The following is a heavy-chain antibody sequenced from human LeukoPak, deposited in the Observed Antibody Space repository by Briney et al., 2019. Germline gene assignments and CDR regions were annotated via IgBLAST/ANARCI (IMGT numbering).Heavy chain of an antibody. V-gene: IGHV3-33*05. CDR2: ISYDGSNK. D-gene: IGHD2-2*01. J-gene: IGHJ4*02. CDR3: ARVRKDIVVVPGAMRDTYYFDY. CDR1: GFTFSSYG. Sequence: PGGSLRLSCATSGFTFSSYGMHWVRQAPGKGLEWVAVISYDGSNKYYADSVKGRFTISRDNAKNSLYLQMNSLRAEDTAVYYCARVRKDIVVVPGAMRDTYYFDYWGQGTLVTVSS.